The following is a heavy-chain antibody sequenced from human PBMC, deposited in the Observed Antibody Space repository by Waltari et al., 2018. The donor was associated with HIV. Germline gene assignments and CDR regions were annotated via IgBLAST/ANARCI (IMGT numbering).Heavy chain of an antibody. J-gene: IGHJ4*02. D-gene: IGHD2-21*02. CDR3: TTDYWVVTAY. V-gene: IGHV3-15*01. CDR1: GPTFSDPW. Sequence: EVQLVESGGGLVKPGGSLRLSCAASGPTFSDPWMNWVRQAPGKGLEWVGRIKSSTDGGTIDYAAPVKGRFTISRDDSKNTLYLQMNSLKTEDTAVYFCTTDYWVVTAYWGQGTLVTVSS. CDR2: IKSSTDGGTI.